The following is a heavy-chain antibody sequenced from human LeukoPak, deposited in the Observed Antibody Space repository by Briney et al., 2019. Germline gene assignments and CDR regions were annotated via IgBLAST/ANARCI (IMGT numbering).Heavy chain of an antibody. CDR2: ISSSSYI. V-gene: IGHV3-21*01. CDR1: GFTFSSYS. J-gene: IGHJ4*02. Sequence: PGGSLRLSCAASGFTFSSYSMNWVRQAPGKGLEWVSSISSSSYIYYADSVKGRFTISRDNAKNSLYLQMNSLRAEDTAVYYCARVPRIAVAGNIDYWGQGTLVTVPS. CDR3: ARVPRIAVAGNIDY. D-gene: IGHD6-19*01.